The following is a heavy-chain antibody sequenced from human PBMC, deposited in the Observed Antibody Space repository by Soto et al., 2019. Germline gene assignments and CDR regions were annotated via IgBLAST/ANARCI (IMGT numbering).Heavy chain of an antibody. J-gene: IGHJ4*02. CDR3: ARDGTGWTGGDH. CDR2: LWRDGSKV. CDR1: GFTFSDYD. Sequence: SLRLSCAASGFTFSDYDMHWVRQAPGKRLEWLAVLWRDGSKVYYADSVKGRFTISRDNSKNTLYLEMNSLRVEDTAVYYCARDGTGWTGGDHWGQGTLVTVSS. V-gene: IGHV3-33*01. D-gene: IGHD6-19*01.